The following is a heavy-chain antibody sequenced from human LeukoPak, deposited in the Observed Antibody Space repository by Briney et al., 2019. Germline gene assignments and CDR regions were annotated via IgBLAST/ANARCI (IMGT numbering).Heavy chain of an antibody. Sequence: LPGGSLRLSCAASGFTFSSYAMSWVRQAPGKGLEWVSVIFTGGSMSYTDSVKGRFTISRDNSKNTLYLQMNSLRAEDTAVYYCARGSGSHWGQGTLVTVSS. V-gene: IGHV3-53*01. CDR2: IFTGGSM. CDR3: ARGSGSH. D-gene: IGHD1-26*01. J-gene: IGHJ4*02. CDR1: GFTFSSYA.